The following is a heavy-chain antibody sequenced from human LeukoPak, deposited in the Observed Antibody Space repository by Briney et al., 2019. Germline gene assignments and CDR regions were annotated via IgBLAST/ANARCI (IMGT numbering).Heavy chain of an antibody. J-gene: IGHJ4*02. D-gene: IGHD6-13*01. CDR1: GFTFSNYA. V-gene: IGHV3-23*01. CDR3: AKGRQLASFDY. Sequence: GGSLRLSCAASGFTFSNYAMNWVRQAPGKGLEWVSGISSKGGTTYYADSVEGRITISRDNSKNTLYLQMNSLRVEDTAVYYCAKGRQLASFDYWGQGTLVTVSS. CDR2: ISSKGGTT.